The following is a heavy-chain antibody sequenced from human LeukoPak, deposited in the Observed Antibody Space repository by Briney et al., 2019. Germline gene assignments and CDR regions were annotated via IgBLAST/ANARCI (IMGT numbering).Heavy chain of an antibody. Sequence: TSETLSFTCTVSGGSISSYYWSWIRQPPGKGLEWIGYIYYSGSTNYNPSLKSRVTISVDTSKNQFSLKLSSVTAADTAVYYCARVPFSSSWYTPPYNWFDPWGQGTLVTVSS. D-gene: IGHD6-13*01. CDR1: GGSISSYY. CDR3: ARVPFSSSWYTPPYNWFDP. J-gene: IGHJ5*02. V-gene: IGHV4-59*12. CDR2: IYYSGST.